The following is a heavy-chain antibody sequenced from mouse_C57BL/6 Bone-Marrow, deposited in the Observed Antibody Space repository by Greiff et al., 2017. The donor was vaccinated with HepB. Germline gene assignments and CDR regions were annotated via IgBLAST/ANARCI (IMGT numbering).Heavy chain of an antibody. CDR2: ISDGGSYT. J-gene: IGHJ3*01. CDR1: GFTFSSYA. D-gene: IGHD1-1*01. V-gene: IGHV5-4*03. Sequence: DVKLVESGGGLVKPGGSLKLSCAASGFTFSSYAMSWVRQTPEKRLEWVATISDGGSYTYYPDNVKGRFTISRDNAKNNLYLQMSHLKSEDTAMYYCARAYYYGSSLAWFAYWGQGTLVTVSA. CDR3: ARAYYYGSSLAWFAY.